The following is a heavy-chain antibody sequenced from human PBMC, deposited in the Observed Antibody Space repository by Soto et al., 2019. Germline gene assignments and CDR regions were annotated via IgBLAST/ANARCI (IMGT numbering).Heavy chain of an antibody. V-gene: IGHV3-21*01. CDR3: ASSNPIVATIYAFDI. Sequence: PGGSLRLSCAASGFTFSSYSMNWVRQAPGKGLEWVSSISSSSSYIYYADSVKGRFTISRDNAKNSLYLQMNSLRAEDTAVYYCASSNPIVATIYAFDIWGQGTMVTVSS. J-gene: IGHJ3*02. CDR1: GFTFSSYS. CDR2: ISSSSSYI. D-gene: IGHD5-12*01.